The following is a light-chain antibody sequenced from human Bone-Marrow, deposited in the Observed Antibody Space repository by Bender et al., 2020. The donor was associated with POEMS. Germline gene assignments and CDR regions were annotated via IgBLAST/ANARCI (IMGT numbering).Light chain of an antibody. CDR3: QSADRSGTYVV. V-gene: IGLV3-21*02. Sequence: SYVLTQPPSESVAPGQTARIPCGGTNIGSKSVHWYQQKPGQAPVLVVFDDYDRPSGIPERFSGSNSGTTVTLTISGVQAEDEADYYCQSADRSGTYVVFGGGTKVTVL. CDR1: NIGSKS. J-gene: IGLJ2*01. CDR2: DDY.